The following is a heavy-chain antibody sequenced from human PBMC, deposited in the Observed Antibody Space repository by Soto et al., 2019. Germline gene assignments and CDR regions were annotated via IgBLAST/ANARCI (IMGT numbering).Heavy chain of an antibody. CDR1: GGTFSSYA. V-gene: IGHV1-69*13. CDR3: ARVIPRSTASGKRYGMDV. J-gene: IGHJ6*02. Sequence: GASVKVSCKASGGTFSSYAISWVRQAPGQGLEWMGGIIPIFGTANYAQKFQGRVTITADASTSTAYMELSSLRSDDTAVFYCARVIPRSTASGKRYGMDVCGQRTTVTVSS. D-gene: IGHD1-1*01. CDR2: IIPIFGTA.